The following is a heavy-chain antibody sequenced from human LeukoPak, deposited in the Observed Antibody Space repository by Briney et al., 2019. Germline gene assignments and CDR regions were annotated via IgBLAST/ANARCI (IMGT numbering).Heavy chain of an antibody. D-gene: IGHD3-22*01. CDR1: GYTLTELS. CDR2: FDPEDGET. J-gene: IGHJ6*02. CDR3: ATPYDSSGYYGMDV. V-gene: IGHV1-24*01. Sequence: ASVKVSCKVSGYTLTELSMHWVRQAPGKGLEWMGGFDPEDGETIYAQKFQGRVTMTEDTSTDTAYMEPSSLRSEDTAVYYCATPYDSSGYYGMDVWGQGTTVTVSS.